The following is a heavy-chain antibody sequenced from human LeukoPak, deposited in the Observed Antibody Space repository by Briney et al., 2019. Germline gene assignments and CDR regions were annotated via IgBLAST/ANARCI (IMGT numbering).Heavy chain of an antibody. CDR3: ARAAGGGYFDF. CDR2: ISAYNSNT. Sequence: ASVKVSCKASGYSFTSYGISWVRQAPRQGLEWMGWISAYNSNTNYAQNLQGRVTMTTDTSTSTVYLDLRSLRSDDTAVYYCARAAGGGYFDFWGQGTLVTVSS. J-gene: IGHJ4*02. D-gene: IGHD6-13*01. CDR1: GYSFTSYG. V-gene: IGHV1-18*01.